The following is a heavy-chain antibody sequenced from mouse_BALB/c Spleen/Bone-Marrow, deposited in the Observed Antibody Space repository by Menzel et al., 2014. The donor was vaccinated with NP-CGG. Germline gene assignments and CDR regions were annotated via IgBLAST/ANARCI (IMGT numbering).Heavy chain of an antibody. D-gene: IGHD1-2*01. CDR1: GYTFTEYT. CDR3: ARKDYGYNYVMDY. CDR2: INPNNGGT. J-gene: IGHJ4*01. V-gene: IGHV1-18*01. Sequence: DVKLQESGPELVKPGASVKISCKTSGYTFTEYTMHWVKRSHEKSLEWIGGINPNNGGTIYNQKFKGKATLTVDKSSSTAYMELRSLTSEDSAVYYCARKDYGYNYVMDYWGQGTSVTVSS.